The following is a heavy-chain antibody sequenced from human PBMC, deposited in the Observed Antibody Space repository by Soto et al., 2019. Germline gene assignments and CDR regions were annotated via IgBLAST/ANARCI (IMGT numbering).Heavy chain of an antibody. Sequence: ASVKVSCKASGYTFTSYDINWVRQATGQGLEWMGWMNPNSGNTGYAQKFQGRVTMTRNTSISTAYMELSSLRSEDTAVYYCAIAVVAASVGYYYYYMDVWGKGTTVTVSS. CDR2: MNPNSGNT. V-gene: IGHV1-8*01. J-gene: IGHJ6*03. D-gene: IGHD2-15*01. CDR3: AIAVVAASVGYYYYYMDV. CDR1: GYTFTSYD.